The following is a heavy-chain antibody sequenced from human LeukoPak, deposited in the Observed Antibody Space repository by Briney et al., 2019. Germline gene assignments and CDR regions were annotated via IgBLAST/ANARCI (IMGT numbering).Heavy chain of an antibody. CDR1: GGSFSSYY. V-gene: IGHV4-39*07. J-gene: IGHJ4*02. CDR2: IYYSGST. D-gene: IGHD3-22*01. Sequence: SETLSLTCAVYGGSFSSYYWGWIRQPPGKGLEWIGSIYYSGSTYYNPSLKSRVTISVDTSKNQFSLKLSSVTAADTAVYYCASPGGDSSGYQFDYWGQGTLVTVSS. CDR3: ASPGGDSSGYQFDY.